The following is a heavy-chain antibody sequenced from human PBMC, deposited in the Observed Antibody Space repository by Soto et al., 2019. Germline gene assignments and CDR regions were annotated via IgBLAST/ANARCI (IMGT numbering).Heavy chain of an antibody. CDR2: IYGSGST. Sequence: GGSLRLSCAASGFTVSNNYMGWVRQATGKGLEWVSVIYGSGSTYYSDSVRGRFTISRDNSNNILYLQINNLRAEDTAVYYCARAPSRNYYFDYWGQGTLVTVST. D-gene: IGHD1-1*01. J-gene: IGHJ4*02. CDR1: GFTVSNNY. CDR3: ARAPSRNYYFDY. V-gene: IGHV3-53*01.